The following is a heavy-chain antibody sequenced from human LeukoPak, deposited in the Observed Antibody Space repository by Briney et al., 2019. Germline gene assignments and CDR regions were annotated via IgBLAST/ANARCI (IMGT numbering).Heavy chain of an antibody. CDR1: EFGFHNYI. CDR3: ARGWLDS. J-gene: IGHJ5*01. V-gene: IGHV3-23*01. Sequence: GGSLRLSCAASEFGFHNYIMNWVRQVPGKGLEWVSGISSNGFGTYYADSVKGRFTISRDNSKNILYLQMNSLRAGDTAVYYCARGWLDSWGQGTLVTVSS. CDR2: ISSNGFGT.